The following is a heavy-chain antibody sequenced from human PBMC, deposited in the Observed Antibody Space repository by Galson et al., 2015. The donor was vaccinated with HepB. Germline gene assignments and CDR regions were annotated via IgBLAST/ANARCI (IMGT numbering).Heavy chain of an antibody. V-gene: IGHV7-4-1*01. J-gene: IGHJ6*02. D-gene: IGHD2-2*01. CDR1: GYTFTSYA. CDR3: ARLGYCSSTSCYQEAYYYYGMDV. CDR2: INTNTGNP. Sequence: SVKVSCRASGYTFTSYAMNWVRQAPGQGLEWMGWINTNTGNPTYAQGFTGRFVFSLDTSVSTAYLQICSLKAEDTAVYYCARLGYCSSTSCYQEAYYYYGMDVWGQGTTVTVSS.